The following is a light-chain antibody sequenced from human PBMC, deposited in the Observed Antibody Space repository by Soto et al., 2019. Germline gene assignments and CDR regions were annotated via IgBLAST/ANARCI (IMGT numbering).Light chain of an antibody. V-gene: IGLV2-11*01. Sequence: QSVLTQPRSVSGSPGQSVTISCTGTSSDVGGFNSVSWYQQHPGKAPKLMIYEVTKRPSGVSDRFSGSKSGNTASLTISGLQAEDEADYYCFSYAGESVYVFGTGTKVTV. CDR2: EVT. CDR1: SSDVGGFNS. CDR3: FSYAGESVYV. J-gene: IGLJ1*01.